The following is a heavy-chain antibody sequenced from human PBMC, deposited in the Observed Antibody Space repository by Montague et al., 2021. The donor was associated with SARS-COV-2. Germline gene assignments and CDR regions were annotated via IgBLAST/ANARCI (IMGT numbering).Heavy chain of an antibody. J-gene: IGHJ4*02. CDR2: ISNSGDTK. CDR1: GFIFSSYE. V-gene: IGHV3-48*03. D-gene: IGHD3-22*01. CDR3: ARAGEDYYYDSSGFLY. Sequence: SLRLSCPASGFIFSSYEMNWVRQAPGKGLEWVSYISNSGDTKYYADSVKGRFTISRDNAKNSLYLQMSSLRAEDTAVYYCARAGEDYYYDSSGFLYWGQGILVTVSS.